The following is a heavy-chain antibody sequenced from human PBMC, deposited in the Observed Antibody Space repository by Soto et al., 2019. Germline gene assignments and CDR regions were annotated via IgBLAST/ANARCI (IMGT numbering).Heavy chain of an antibody. CDR3: ARGEDAFFYYGLDV. J-gene: IGHJ6*02. V-gene: IGHV4-4*07. CDR2: IYSSGGT. CDR1: GGAISGYY. Sequence: KPSETLSLTCTVSGGAISGYYWTWIRQSAGKGLEWIGRIYSSGGTKYNPSLQSRVTMSLDTSKNQFSLRLSSVTAADTAVYYCARGEDAFFYYGLDVWGQGITVTVSS.